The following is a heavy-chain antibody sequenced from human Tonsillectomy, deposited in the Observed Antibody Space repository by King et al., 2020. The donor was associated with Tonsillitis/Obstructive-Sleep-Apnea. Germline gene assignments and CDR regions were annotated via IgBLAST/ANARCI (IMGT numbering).Heavy chain of an antibody. V-gene: IGHV2-5*02. Sequence: TLKESGPTLVKPPQTLTLTCTFSGFSLSTSAVDVGWIRQPPGKALEWLALISWDDDKRYSPSLKSRLTITKYTSKNQVVLTMTHVDPVDTATYYCAHSDGRFDYWGQGTLVTVSS. CDR1: GFSLSTSAVD. CDR3: AHSDGRFDY. J-gene: IGHJ4*02. CDR2: ISWDDDK. D-gene: IGHD5-24*01.